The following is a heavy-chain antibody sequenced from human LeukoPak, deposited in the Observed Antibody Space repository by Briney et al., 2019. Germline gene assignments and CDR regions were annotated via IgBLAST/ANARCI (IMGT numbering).Heavy chain of an antibody. CDR1: GGSISSRSYY. CDR2: IYYSGST. D-gene: IGHD3-9*01. J-gene: IGHJ5*02. V-gene: IGHV4-39*07. Sequence: SETLSLTCTVSGGSISSRSYYWGWIRQPPGKGLEWIGSIYYSGSTYYNPSLKSRVTISVDTSKNQFSLKLSSVTAADTAVYYCARTPRSILTGYSLWWFDPWGQGTLVTVSS. CDR3: ARTPRSILTGYSLWWFDP.